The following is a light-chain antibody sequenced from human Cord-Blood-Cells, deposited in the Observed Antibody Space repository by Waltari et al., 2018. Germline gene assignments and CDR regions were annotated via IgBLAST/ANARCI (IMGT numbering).Light chain of an antibody. CDR1: KDISNY. Sequence: DIQMTQSPSSRSASVGDRVTITCQASKDISNYLNWYQQKPGKAPKLLIYDASNLETGVPSRFSGSGSGTDFTFTISSLQPEDIATYYCQQYDNLPYSFGQGTKLEIK. CDR3: QQYDNLPYS. CDR2: DAS. V-gene: IGKV1-33*01. J-gene: IGKJ2*03.